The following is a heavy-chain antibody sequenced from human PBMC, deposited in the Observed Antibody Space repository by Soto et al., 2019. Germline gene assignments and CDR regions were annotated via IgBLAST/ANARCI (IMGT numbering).Heavy chain of an antibody. D-gene: IGHD1-1*01. CDR1: GFTFSTYA. J-gene: IGHJ6*02. Sequence: EVQLLESGGGLVQPGGSLRLSCAASGFTFSTYAMNWVRQAPGNGLEWVSAISGSGGSIHYADSVKGRFTISRDNSKNTPYLQMNSLGDEDTAVYHCVKGYWKGDVWGQGTTVTVSS. CDR3: VKGYWKGDV. V-gene: IGHV3-23*01. CDR2: ISGSGGSI.